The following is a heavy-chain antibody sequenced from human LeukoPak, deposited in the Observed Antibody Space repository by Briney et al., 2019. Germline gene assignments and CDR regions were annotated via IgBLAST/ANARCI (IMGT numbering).Heavy chain of an antibody. CDR1: GFTFSNDW. J-gene: IGHJ6*03. CDR2: IKSKTDGGTT. D-gene: IGHD1-7*01. Sequence: AGGSLRLSCAASGFTFSNDWMSWVRQAPGKGLEWVGRIKSKTDGGTTDYAAPVKGGFTISRDDSKNTLYLQMNSLKTEDTAVYYCTTDGYNWNYGSYYYMDVWGKGTTVTVSS. V-gene: IGHV3-15*01. CDR3: TTDGYNWNYGSYYYMDV.